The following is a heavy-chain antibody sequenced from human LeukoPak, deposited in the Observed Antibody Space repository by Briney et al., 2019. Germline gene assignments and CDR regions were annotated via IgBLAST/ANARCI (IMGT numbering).Heavy chain of an antibody. CDR3: AKVALLGGGYYRREIDY. CDR1: GFTFSSYG. V-gene: IGHV3-30*18. Sequence: PAGGSLRLSCAASGFTFSSYGMHWVRQAPGKGLEWVAVISSDGSNKYYADSVKGRFTISRDKFKNTLYLQMNSLRPEDTAVYYCAKVALLGGGYYRREIDYWGQGTLVTVSS. CDR2: ISSDGSNK. D-gene: IGHD3-3*01. J-gene: IGHJ4*02.